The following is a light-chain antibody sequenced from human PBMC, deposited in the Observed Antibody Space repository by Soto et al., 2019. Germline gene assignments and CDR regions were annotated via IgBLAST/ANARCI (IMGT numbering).Light chain of an antibody. V-gene: IGLV2-14*01. Sequence: QSVLTQPASVSGSPGQSITISCTGTSSDIGYYNYVSWYQQHPGKAPKLMIYEVTNRPSGVSNRFSGSKSGNTASLIITGLQTEDEADYYCSSYSSSSTLVVFGTGTKLTVL. CDR2: EVT. CDR1: SSDIGYYNY. J-gene: IGLJ1*01. CDR3: SSYSSSSTLVV.